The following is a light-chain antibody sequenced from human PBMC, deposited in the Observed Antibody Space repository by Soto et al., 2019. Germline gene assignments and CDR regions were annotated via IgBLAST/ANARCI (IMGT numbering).Light chain of an antibody. Sequence: QSPGTLSLSPGERATLSCRASQSVTSNCLAWYQQKPGQTPRLLVYGASSRATGISDRFSGSGCGTDFTLTISRLEPEDFAVYYYQHYVSPPITFGQGTRLEIK. CDR1: QSVTSNC. CDR3: QHYVSPPIT. J-gene: IGKJ5*01. CDR2: GAS. V-gene: IGKV3-20*01.